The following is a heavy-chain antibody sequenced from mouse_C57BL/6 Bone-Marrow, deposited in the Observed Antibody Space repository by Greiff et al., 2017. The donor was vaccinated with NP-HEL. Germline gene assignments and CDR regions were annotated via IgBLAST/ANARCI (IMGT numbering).Heavy chain of an antibody. D-gene: IGHD2-4*01. CDR3: ARRGLPRDYFDY. J-gene: IGHJ2*01. Sequence: QVQLKESGAELARPGASVKMSCKASGYTFTSYTMHWVKQRPGQGLEWIGYINPSSGYTKYNQKFKDKATLTADKSSSTAYMQLSSLTSEDSAVYYCARRGLPRDYFDYWGQGTTLTVSS. CDR1: GYTFTSYT. CDR2: INPSSGYT. V-gene: IGHV1-4*01.